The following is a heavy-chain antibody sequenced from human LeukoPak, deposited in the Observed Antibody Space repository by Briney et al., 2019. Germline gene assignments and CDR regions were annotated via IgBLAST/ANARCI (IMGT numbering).Heavy chain of an antibody. J-gene: IGHJ4*02. D-gene: IGHD6-19*01. CDR3: ACGSVAGTGLDY. CDR1: GFTFSDYY. CDR2: ISSSGSTI. V-gene: IGHV3-11*04. Sequence: GGCLRLSCAASGFTFSDYYMSWIRQAPGKGLEWVSYISSSGSTIYYADSVKGRFTISRDNAKNSLYLQMNSLRAEDTAVYYGACGSVAGTGLDYWGQGTLVPVSA.